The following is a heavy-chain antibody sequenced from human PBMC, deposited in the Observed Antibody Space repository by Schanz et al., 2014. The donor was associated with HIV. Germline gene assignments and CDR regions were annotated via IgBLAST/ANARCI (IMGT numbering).Heavy chain of an antibody. CDR3: AREREESIAYYYYGMDV. CDR2: ISYDGRNK. V-gene: IGHV3-30*03. CDR1: GFTFNSYG. J-gene: IGHJ6*02. D-gene: IGHD1-26*01. Sequence: QEQLVESGGGVVQPGRSLRVSCAASGFTFNSYGMHWVRQAPGKGLEWLAVISYDGRNKKFANSVKGRFTISRDNSKNTVYLQAKSLRAEDTAVYYCAREREESIAYYYYGMDVWGQGTAVTVSS.